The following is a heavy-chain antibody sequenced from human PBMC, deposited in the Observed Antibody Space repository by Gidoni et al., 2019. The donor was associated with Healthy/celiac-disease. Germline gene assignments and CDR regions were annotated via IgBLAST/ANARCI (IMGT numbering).Heavy chain of an antibody. CDR2: INPNSGGT. CDR1: TFTGYY. Sequence: TFTGYYMHWVRQAPGQGLEWMGWINPNSGGTNYAQKFQGRVTMTRDTSISTAYMELSRLRSDDTAVYYCARLFSSVAGPDYWGQGTLVTVSS. D-gene: IGHD6-19*01. CDR3: ARLFSSVAGPDY. V-gene: IGHV1-2*02. J-gene: IGHJ4*02.